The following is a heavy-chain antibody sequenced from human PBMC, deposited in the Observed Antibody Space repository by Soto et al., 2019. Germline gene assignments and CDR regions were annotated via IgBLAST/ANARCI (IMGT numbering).Heavy chain of an antibody. CDR1: GGSISSSSYY. CDR2: IYYSGST. J-gene: IGHJ4*02. CDR3: ARGVTYSSGWYLSYFDY. V-gene: IGHV4-39*01. D-gene: IGHD6-19*01. Sequence: SETLSLTCTASGGSISSSSYYWGWIRQPPGKGLEWIGSIYYSGSTYYNPSLKSRVTISVDTSKNQFSLKLSSVTAADTAVYYCARGVTYSSGWYLSYFDYWGQGTLVTVSS.